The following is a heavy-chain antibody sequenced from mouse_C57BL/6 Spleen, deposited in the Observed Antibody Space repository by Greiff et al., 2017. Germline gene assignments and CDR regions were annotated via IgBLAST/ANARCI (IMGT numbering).Heavy chain of an antibody. D-gene: IGHD1-1*01. J-gene: IGHJ1*03. Sequence: VQLQQSGAELVKPGASVKISCKASGYAFSSYWMNWVKQRPGKGLEWIGQIYPGDGDTNYNGKFKGKATLTADKSSSTAYMQLSSLTSEDSAVYFCARSPPLLRFLYWYFEVWGTGTTVTVSS. CDR3: ARSPPLLRFLYWYFEV. V-gene: IGHV1-80*01. CDR2: IYPGDGDT. CDR1: GYAFSSYW.